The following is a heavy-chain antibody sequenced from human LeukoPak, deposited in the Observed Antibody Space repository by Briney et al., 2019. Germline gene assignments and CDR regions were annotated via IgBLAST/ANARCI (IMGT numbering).Heavy chain of an antibody. CDR2: IYYNGTT. J-gene: IGHJ4*02. D-gene: IGHD3-3*01. CDR3: ARLYVLEWLLYGNFDF. V-gene: IGHV4-39*01. CDR1: GGSISSNSYF. Sequence: SETLSLTCTLSGGSISSNSYFWGWIRQPPGKRLEWIGSIYYNGTTYYNPSLKSRVSISVDTSKNQLSLKLSSVTAADTSVYYCARLYVLEWLLYGNFDFWGQGTLVTVSS.